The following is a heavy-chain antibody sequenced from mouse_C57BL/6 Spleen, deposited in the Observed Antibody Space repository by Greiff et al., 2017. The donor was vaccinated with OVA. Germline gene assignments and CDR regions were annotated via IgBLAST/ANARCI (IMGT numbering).Heavy chain of an antibody. CDR1: GYTFTTYP. D-gene: IGHD1-1*01. Sequence: VKLMESGAELVKPGASVKMSCKASGYTFTTYPIEWMKQNHGKSLEWIGNFHPYNDDTKYNEKFKGKATLTVEKSSSTVYLELSRLTSDDSAVYYCARGTTVRYWYFDVWGTGTTVTVSS. CDR3: ARGTTVRYWYFDV. CDR2: FHPYNDDT. J-gene: IGHJ1*03. V-gene: IGHV1-47*01.